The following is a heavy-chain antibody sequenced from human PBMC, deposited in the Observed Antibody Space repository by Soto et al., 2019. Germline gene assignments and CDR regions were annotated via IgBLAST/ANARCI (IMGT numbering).Heavy chain of an antibody. V-gene: IGHV3-11*01. CDR3: ARRSQWQRRSCDC. CDR1: GFTFSDYY. J-gene: IGHJ4*02. Sequence: GLSLRLSCAGSGFTFSDYYMTWIRQAQSNAREWVSYIKTFSIAIYYADSVMGRFTLARDNAKNSLYLQRNRLRAEDTAVYYGARRSQWQRRSCDCWGRRPL. CDR2: IKTFSIAI. D-gene: IGHD5-12*01.